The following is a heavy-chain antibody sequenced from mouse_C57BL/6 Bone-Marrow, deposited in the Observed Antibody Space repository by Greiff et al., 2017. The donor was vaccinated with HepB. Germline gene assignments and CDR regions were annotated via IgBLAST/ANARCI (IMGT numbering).Heavy chain of an antibody. V-gene: IGHV1-69*01. J-gene: IGHJ1*03. CDR2: IDPSDSYT. Sequence: QVQLQQPGAELVMPGASVKLSCKASGYTFTSYWMHWVKQRPGQGLEWIGEIDPSDSYTNYNQKFKGKSTLTVDKSSCTAYMQASSLTSEDSAVYYCAREAGTWYFDVWGTGTTVTVSS. CDR3: AREAGTWYFDV. CDR1: GYTFTSYW. D-gene: IGHD4-1*01.